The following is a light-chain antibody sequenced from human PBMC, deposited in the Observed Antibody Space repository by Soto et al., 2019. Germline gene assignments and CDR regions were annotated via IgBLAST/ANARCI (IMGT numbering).Light chain of an antibody. CDR1: SSDVGAYNF. J-gene: IGLJ1*01. CDR3: SSFTTIRTYV. CDR2: DVG. Sequence: LTQPASVSGSPGQSIAISCTGTSSDVGAYNFVSWYQQLPGKAPKLLIYDVGNRPSGVSDRFSGSKSGNTASLTISGLQAEDEADYYCSSFTTIRTYVFGTGTKVTVL. V-gene: IGLV2-14*01.